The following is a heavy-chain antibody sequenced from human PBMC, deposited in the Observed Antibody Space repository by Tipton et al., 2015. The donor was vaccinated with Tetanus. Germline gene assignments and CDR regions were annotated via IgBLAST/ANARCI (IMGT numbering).Heavy chain of an antibody. CDR3: ARDQARGARGWNYFDY. V-gene: IGHV4-31*03. CDR2: IYNSGSA. Sequence: TLSLTCTVSGGSISSGGYYWSWIRQLPGKGLEWIGDIYNSGSAYYNPSLKSRVTISVGTSKNQFSLKLNSLTAADTAVYYCARDQARGARGWNYFDYWGQGTLVTVSS. J-gene: IGHJ4*02. D-gene: IGHD1-26*01. CDR1: GGSISSGGYY.